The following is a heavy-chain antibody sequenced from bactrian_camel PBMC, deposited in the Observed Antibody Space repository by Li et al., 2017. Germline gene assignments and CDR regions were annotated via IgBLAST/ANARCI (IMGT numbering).Heavy chain of an antibody. Sequence: QVQLVESGGGSVQTGGSLTLSCAASGDTLGRMCMNWFRQASGKEREGVAVMDSGGRKTYADSVEGRFTISQDNARNTLYLQMDSLQPEDSGMYFCAVDIATPPCGFGPSWYTYWDQGTQVTVS. D-gene: IGHD6*01. J-gene: IGHJ4*01. CDR2: MDSGGRK. CDR1: GDTLGRMC. V-gene: IGHV3S26*01. CDR3: AVDIATPPCGFGPSWYTY.